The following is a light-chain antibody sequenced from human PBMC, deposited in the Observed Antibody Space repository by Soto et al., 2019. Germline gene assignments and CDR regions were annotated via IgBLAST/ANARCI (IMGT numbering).Light chain of an antibody. CDR2: DAS. Sequence: DIPMTQSPSTLSASVGDRVTITCRASQSISSWLAWYQQKPGKAPKLLIYDASSLESGVPSRFSGSGSGTEFTLTISSLQPDDFATYYCQQYNSYSVTFGQGTKVEIK. J-gene: IGKJ1*01. CDR1: QSISSW. V-gene: IGKV1-5*01. CDR3: QQYNSYSVT.